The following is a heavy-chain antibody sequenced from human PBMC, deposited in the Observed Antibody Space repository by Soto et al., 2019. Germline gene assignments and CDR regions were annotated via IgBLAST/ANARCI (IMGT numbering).Heavy chain of an antibody. CDR2: IIPIFGTA. CDR1: GGTFSSYA. Sequence: QVQLVQSGAEVKKPGSSVKVSCKASGGTFSSYAISWVRQAPGQGLEWMGGIIPIFGTANYAQKFQGRVKITEDKSTSTAYMELSSLRSEDKAVYYCAREGGSSVWRGYYYGMDVWGQGNTVTVSS. D-gene: IGHD1-26*01. CDR3: AREGGSSVWRGYYYGMDV. V-gene: IGHV1-69*06. J-gene: IGHJ6*02.